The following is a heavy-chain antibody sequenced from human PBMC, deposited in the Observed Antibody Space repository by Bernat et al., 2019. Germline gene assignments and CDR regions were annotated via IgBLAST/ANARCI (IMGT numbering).Heavy chain of an antibody. Sequence: QVQLVESGGGVVQPGRSLRLSCAASGFTFSSYGMHWVRQAPGKGLEWVAVISYDGSNKYYADSGKGGFTISRDNSKSTLYLQRNSLGAEETVVYYCARVGGLRFLEWFSMDVWGQGTTVTVSS. J-gene: IGHJ6*02. D-gene: IGHD3-3*01. CDR2: ISYDGSNK. V-gene: IGHV3-30*03. CDR3: ARVGGLRFLEWFSMDV. CDR1: GFTFSSYG.